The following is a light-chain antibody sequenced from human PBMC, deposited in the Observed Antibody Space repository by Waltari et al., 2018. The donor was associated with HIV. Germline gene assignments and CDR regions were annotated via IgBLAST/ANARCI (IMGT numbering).Light chain of an antibody. CDR2: SNN. V-gene: IGLV1-44*01. CDR3: AAWDDSLIGPV. Sequence: QSVLTQPPSASGTPGQRVTISCSGRSSNIGSNTLNWYQQLPGTAPKLLIYSNNQRPSGVPDRLSGSKSGTSASLAISGLQSEDEANYYCAAWDDSLIGPVFGGGTKLTVL. J-gene: IGLJ3*02. CDR1: SSNIGSNT.